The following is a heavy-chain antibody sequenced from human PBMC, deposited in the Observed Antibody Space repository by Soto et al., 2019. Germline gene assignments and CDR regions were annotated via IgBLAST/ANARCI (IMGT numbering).Heavy chain of an antibody. J-gene: IGHJ6*02. CDR2: IIPAFGTA. CDR3: ARGDATKIVVTTDYAMDV. D-gene: IGHD4-17*01. Sequence: QVQLVQPGAEVKKPGSSVKVSCKASGGSLSNYGISWVRQATGQGLELMGGIIPAFGTANYAQKFQGRVTITADESTNIVYMDVTSLRSEDTAVYYCARGDATKIVVTTDYAMDVWGQGTTVTVSS. V-gene: IGHV1-69*12. CDR1: GGSLSNYG.